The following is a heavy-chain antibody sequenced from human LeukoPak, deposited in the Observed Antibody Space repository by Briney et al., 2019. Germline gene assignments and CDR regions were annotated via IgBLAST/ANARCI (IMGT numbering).Heavy chain of an antibody. V-gene: IGHV3-53*01. D-gene: IGHD3-3*02. CDR2: LYSSGIT. CDR3: ARDSSSFPNYFDF. J-gene: IGHJ4*02. CDR1: GFTVSSTY. Sequence: GGSLRLSCAASGFTVSSTYMSWVRQAPGQGLEWVSLLYSSGITFYAESVQGRSTISRDNSKNTLYLQMNSLRAEDTAIYYCARDSSSFPNYFDFWGQGTLVTVSS.